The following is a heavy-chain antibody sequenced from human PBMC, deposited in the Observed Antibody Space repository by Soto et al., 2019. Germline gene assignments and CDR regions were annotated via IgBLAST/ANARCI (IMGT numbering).Heavy chain of an antibody. CDR1: GYSFTSYW. CDR3: ARTYCSSNSCYFVHGMDV. CDR2: IYPGDSDT. V-gene: IGHV5-51*01. Sequence: PGESLKISCKGSGYSFTSYWIGWVRQMPGKGLEWMGIIYPGDSDTRYSPSFQGQVTISADKSISTAYLQWSSLKASDTAMYYCARTYCSSNSCYFVHGMDVWGQGTTVTVSS. J-gene: IGHJ6*02. D-gene: IGHD2-2*01.